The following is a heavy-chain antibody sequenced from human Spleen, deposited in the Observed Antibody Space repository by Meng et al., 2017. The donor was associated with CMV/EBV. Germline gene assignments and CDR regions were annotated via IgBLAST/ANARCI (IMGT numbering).Heavy chain of an antibody. J-gene: IGHJ4*02. D-gene: IGHD6-19*01. CDR2: VNPNSGNT. CDR1: GYTFTSYD. CDR3: ARGPYSSGWYDY. Sequence: ASVKVSCKASGYTFTSYDIYWVRQAAGQGLECMGWVNPNSGNTGYTWKFQGRVTMTRDTSINTVYMELRSLRSEDTAVYYCARGPYSSGWYDYWGQGTLVTVSS. V-gene: IGHV1-8*01.